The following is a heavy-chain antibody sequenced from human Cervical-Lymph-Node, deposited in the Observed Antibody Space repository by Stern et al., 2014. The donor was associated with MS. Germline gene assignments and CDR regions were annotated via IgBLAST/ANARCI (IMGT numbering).Heavy chain of an antibody. Sequence: QLQLQESGPGLVKPSQTLSLTCTVSGGSISSGDYYWSWIRQPPGKGLEWIGYIYYSEITYYNPSLKSRVTISLDTSKNQFSLNLSSVTAADTAVYYCAREGSGYSYYYYYYGIDVWGQGTTVTVSS. CDR3: AREGSGYSYYYYYYGIDV. CDR1: GGSISSGDYY. V-gene: IGHV4-30-4*01. D-gene: IGHD3-3*01. CDR2: IYYSEIT. J-gene: IGHJ6*02.